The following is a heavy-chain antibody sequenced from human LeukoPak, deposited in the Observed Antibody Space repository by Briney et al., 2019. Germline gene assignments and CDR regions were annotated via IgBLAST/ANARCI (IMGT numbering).Heavy chain of an antibody. CDR1: GFTFSDYE. Sequence: GGSLRLSCTGSGFTFSDYEMNWVRQAPGKGLEWISYISNSGSIIYYADSVKGRFTISRDNAKNSLFLQMHSLRAEDTAVYYCARGPSVGSGWSPDYWGQGTLVTVSS. CDR3: ARGPSVGSGWSPDY. J-gene: IGHJ4*02. V-gene: IGHV3-48*03. CDR2: ISNSGSII. D-gene: IGHD6-19*01.